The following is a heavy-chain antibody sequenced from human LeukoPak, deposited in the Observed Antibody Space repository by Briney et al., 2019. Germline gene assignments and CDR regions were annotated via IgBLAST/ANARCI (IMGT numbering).Heavy chain of an antibody. Sequence: GGSLRLSCAASGFTLSTCWMSWVRQAPGKGLEWVANIKPDGSDKYYVDSVKGRFTISRDNAKNSLYLQMNSLRAEDTAVYYCARDPSVMPFDYWGQGTLVTVSS. J-gene: IGHJ4*02. D-gene: IGHD3-16*01. CDR2: IKPDGSDK. CDR3: ARDPSVMPFDY. V-gene: IGHV3-7*01. CDR1: GFTLSTCW.